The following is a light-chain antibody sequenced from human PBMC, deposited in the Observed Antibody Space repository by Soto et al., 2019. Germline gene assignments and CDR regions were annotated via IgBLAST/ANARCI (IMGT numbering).Light chain of an antibody. V-gene: IGKV3-20*01. CDR3: QQYGSSPGT. Sequence: EIVLTQSPGTLSLSLGERATLSCRASQSVSSSYLAWYQQKPGQAPRLLIYATSGRATGIPDSFSESGSGTDFTLTINRLGPEDFAVYYCQQYGSSPGTFGQGTKVEIK. CDR1: QSVSSSY. J-gene: IGKJ1*01. CDR2: ATS.